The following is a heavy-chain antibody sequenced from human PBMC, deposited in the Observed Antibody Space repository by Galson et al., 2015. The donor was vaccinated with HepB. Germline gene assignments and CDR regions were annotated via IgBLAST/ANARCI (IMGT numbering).Heavy chain of an antibody. Sequence: SLRLSCAASGFTFSNAWMSWVRQAPGKGLEWVGRIKSKTDGGTTDYAAPVKGRFTISRDDSKNTLYLQMNSLKTEDTAVYYCRLVRLGYYYDSSAPWGQGTLVTVSS. CDR2: IKSKTDGGTT. J-gene: IGHJ4*02. V-gene: IGHV3-15*01. CDR1: GFTFSNAW. D-gene: IGHD3-22*01. CDR3: RLVRLGYYYDSSAP.